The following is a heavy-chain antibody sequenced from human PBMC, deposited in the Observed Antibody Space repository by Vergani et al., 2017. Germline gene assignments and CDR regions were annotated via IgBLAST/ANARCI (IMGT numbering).Heavy chain of an antibody. J-gene: IGHJ4*02. CDR2: IWYDGSNK. CDR3: AKDLSYSTAWPHFDS. CDR1: GFTFSSYG. D-gene: IGHD4-11*01. V-gene: IGHV3-33*03. Sequence: QVQLVESGGGVVQPGRSLRLSFAASGFTFSSYGMHWVRQAPGKGLEWVAVIWYDGSNKYYADSVKGRFTISRDSSKTVYLQMNSLRVEDTAMYFCAKDLSYSTAWPHFDSRGQGTLVTVSS.